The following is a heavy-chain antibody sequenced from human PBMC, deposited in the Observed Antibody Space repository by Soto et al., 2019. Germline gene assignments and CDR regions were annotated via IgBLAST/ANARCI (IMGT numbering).Heavy chain of an antibody. CDR3: ARDTNSLDP. V-gene: IGHV4-38-2*02. J-gene: IGHJ5*02. D-gene: IGHD5-18*01. CDR2: IFHTGDS. Sequence: TLSLTCSVSTYSISSGFFWGWIRQPPGKGLEWIGSIFHTGDSYYNPSLKSRITMSVDTSRNQFSLKLTSLTAADTAVYYCARDTNSLDPWGQGTLVTVSS. CDR1: TYSISSGFF.